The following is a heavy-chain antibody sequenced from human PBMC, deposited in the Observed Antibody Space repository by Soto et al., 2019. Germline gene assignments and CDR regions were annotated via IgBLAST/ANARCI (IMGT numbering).Heavy chain of an antibody. V-gene: IGHV1-18*01. D-gene: IGHD2-15*01. Sequence: QVQLVQSGAEVKKPGASVKVSCKASGYTFTSYGISWVRQAPGQGLEWMGWISAYNGNTNYAQKLQGRVTRTTDTSTSTAYMEMRSLRSDDTAVYYCASTIGYCSAGSCYSYANFAYWGQGTLVTVSS. CDR3: ASTIGYCSAGSCYSYANFAY. CDR2: ISAYNGNT. J-gene: IGHJ4*02. CDR1: GYTFTSYG.